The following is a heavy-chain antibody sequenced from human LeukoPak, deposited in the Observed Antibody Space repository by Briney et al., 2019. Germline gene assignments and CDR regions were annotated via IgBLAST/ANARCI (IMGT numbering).Heavy chain of an antibody. CDR1: GFTFSSYE. CDR2: ISSSGSTI. J-gene: IGHJ4*02. Sequence: VGSLRLSCAASGFTFSSYEMNWVRQAPGKGLEWVSYISSSGSTIYYADSVKGRFTISRDNAKNSLYLQMISVRAEDTAVYYCARANYYDRSGYLYWGQGTLVTVSS. V-gene: IGHV3-48*03. D-gene: IGHD3-22*01. CDR3: ARANYYDRSGYLY.